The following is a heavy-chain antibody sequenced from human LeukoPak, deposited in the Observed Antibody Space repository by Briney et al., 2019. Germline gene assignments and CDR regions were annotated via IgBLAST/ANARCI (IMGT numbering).Heavy chain of an antibody. J-gene: IGHJ4*02. D-gene: IGHD3-22*01. CDR3: ASDSNLDY. Sequence: GGSLRLSCAASGFTFSTYAMSWVRQAPGKGLEWVSVISSGGNTFYADSVKGRFTISRDSSKNTLYLQMNSLRAEDTAVYYCASDSNLDYWGQGTLLTVSS. CDR2: ISSGGNT. CDR1: GFTFSTYA. V-gene: IGHV3-23*03.